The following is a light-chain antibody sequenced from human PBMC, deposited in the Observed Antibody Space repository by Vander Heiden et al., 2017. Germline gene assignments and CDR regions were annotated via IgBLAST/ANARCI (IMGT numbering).Light chain of an antibody. CDR3: QVWESSSDHPDGV. CDR1: NIGSKS. Sequence: SYVLTQPPSVSVAPGQTARITCGGNNIGSKSVHWYQQKPGQAPMLVVFVDNDRPSGIPERFSGSNSGNTATLTISRVEAGDEADYYCQVWESSSDHPDGVFGGGTKLTGL. CDR2: VDN. V-gene: IGLV3-21*02. J-gene: IGLJ2*01.